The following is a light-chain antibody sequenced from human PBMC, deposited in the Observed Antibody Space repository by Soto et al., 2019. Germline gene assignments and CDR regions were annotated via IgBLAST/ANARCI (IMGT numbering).Light chain of an antibody. CDR2: DVS. J-gene: IGLJ1*01. V-gene: IGLV2-14*01. CDR3: SSYTSSNTFV. CDR1: SSDVGRYNY. Sequence: QSALAQPASVSGSPGQSIAISCTGTSSDVGRYNYVSWFQQHPGKAPKLMIYDVSNRPSGDSDRFSGSKSGNTASLTISGLQAEDEADYYCSSYTSSNTFVFGTGTKLTVL.